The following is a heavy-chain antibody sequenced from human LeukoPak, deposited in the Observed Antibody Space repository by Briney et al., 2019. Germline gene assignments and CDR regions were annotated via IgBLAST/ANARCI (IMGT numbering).Heavy chain of an antibody. CDR1: GFTFSSYS. D-gene: IGHD2-2*01. CDR2: ISSSSSNI. Sequence: PGGSLRLSCAASGFTFSSYSMNWVRQAPGKGLEWVSSISSSSSNIYYADSVKGRFTISRDNAKNSLYLQMNSLRAQDTAGYYFEREATVTTVVVTAANWFDPWGQGTLVTVSS. CDR3: EREATVTTVVVTAANWFDP. V-gene: IGHV3-21*01. J-gene: IGHJ5*02.